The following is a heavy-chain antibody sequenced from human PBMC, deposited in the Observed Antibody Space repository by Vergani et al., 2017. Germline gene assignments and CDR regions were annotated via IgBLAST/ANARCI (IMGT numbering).Heavy chain of an antibody. J-gene: IGHJ5*02. CDR3: ARDREQQLARYWFDP. CDR2: IYYSGST. Sequence: QVQLRESGPGLVKPSETLSLTCTVSGGSISSYYWSWIRQPPGKGLEWIGYIYYSGSTNYNPSLKSRVTISVDTSKNQFSLKLSSVTAADTAVYYCARDREQQLARYWFDPWGQGTLVTVSS. CDR1: GGSISSYY. D-gene: IGHD6-13*01. V-gene: IGHV4-59*01.